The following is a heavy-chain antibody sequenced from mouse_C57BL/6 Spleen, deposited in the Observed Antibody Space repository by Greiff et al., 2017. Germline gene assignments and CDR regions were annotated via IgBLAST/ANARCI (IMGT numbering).Heavy chain of an antibody. V-gene: IGHV5-17*01. CDR2: ISSGSSTI. CDR1: GFTFSDYG. D-gene: IGHD2-4*01. CDR3: ARDLYDYDDYYAMDY. J-gene: IGHJ4*01. Sequence: EVMLVESGGGLVKPGGSLKLSCAASGFTFSDYGMHWVRQAPEKGLEWVAYISSGSSTIYYADTVKGRFTISRDNAKNTLFLQMTSLRSEDTAMNYCARDLYDYDDYYAMDYWGQGTSVTVSS.